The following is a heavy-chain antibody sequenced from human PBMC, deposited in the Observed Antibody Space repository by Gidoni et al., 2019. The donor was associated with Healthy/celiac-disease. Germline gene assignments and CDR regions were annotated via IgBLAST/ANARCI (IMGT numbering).Heavy chain of an antibody. V-gene: IGHV3-30*18. Sequence: QVQLVESGGGVVQPGRSLRLSCAASGFTFSSYGMHWVRQAPGKGLEWVAVISYDGSNKYYADSVKGRFTISRDNSKNTLYLQMNSLRAEDTAVYYCAKDLSGGNWTFYYYYYGMDVWGQGTTVTVSS. CDR3: AKDLSGGNWTFYYYYYGMDV. J-gene: IGHJ6*02. CDR2: ISYDGSNK. CDR1: GFTFSSYG. D-gene: IGHD2-15*01.